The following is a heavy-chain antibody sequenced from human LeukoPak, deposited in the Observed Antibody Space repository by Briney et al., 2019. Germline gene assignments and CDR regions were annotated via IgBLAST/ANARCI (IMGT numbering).Heavy chain of an antibody. J-gene: IGHJ4*02. CDR3: AGSWFYRDYFEY. V-gene: IGHV3-30*03. D-gene: IGHD3-10*01. CDR2: LSYDGSNE. Sequence: GGSLRLSCAASGFPFSSYGMHWVRQAPGKGLEWVAVLSYDGSNEYYADSVKGRFTISRDNSKNTPYLQMNSLRVEDTAVYYCAGSWFYRDYFEYWGQGTLVTVSS. CDR1: GFPFSSYG.